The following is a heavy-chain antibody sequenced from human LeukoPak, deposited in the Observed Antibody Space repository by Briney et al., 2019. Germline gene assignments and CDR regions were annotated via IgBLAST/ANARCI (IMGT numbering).Heavy chain of an antibody. CDR2: IYYSGNT. CDR1: GGSISSYY. J-gene: IGHJ5*02. V-gene: IGHV4-59*04. CDR3: ARRVGGFGESASNWFDP. Sequence: SETLSLTCTVSGGSISSYYWSWIRQPPGKGLEWIGSIYYSGNTYNASLKSQVSISIDTSKNQFSLRLTSVTAADTAVYYCARRVGGFGESASNWFDPWGQGTLVTVSS. D-gene: IGHD3-10*01.